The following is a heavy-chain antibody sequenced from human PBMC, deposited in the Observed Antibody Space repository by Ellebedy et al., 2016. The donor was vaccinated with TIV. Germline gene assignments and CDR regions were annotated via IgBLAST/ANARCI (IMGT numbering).Heavy chain of an antibody. CDR1: GYSFTAYY. CDR2: INPNSGGT. V-gene: IGHV1-2*02. CDR3: ARASSTSRFRGYNYYYYYGMDV. D-gene: IGHD2-2*01. Sequence: ASVKVSCKASGYSFTAYYLQWVRQAPGQGLEWMGWINPNSGGTNYAQKFQGRVTMTRDTSISTAYMELSSLRSEDTAVYYCARASSTSRFRGYNYYYYYGMDVWGQGTTVTVSS. J-gene: IGHJ6*02.